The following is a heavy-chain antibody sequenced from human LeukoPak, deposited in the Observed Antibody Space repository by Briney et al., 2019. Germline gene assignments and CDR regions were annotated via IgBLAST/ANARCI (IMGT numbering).Heavy chain of an antibody. Sequence: SETLSLTCAVSDHSISSGDYWGWIRQPPGKGLEWIGRMHTSGSVNYNPSLKSRVTMSADTSKNQFSLNLNTVTAADTAVYYCARLPDPYGGDSKYYYYMDVWGKGTTVTVFS. CDR3: ARLPDPYGGDSKYYYYMDV. V-gene: IGHV4-38-2*01. CDR1: DHSISSGDY. CDR2: MHTSGSV. J-gene: IGHJ6*03. D-gene: IGHD4-23*01.